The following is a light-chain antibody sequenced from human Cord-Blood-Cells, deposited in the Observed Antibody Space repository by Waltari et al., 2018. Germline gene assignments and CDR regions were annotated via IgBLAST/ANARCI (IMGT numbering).Light chain of an antibody. CDR1: NIGSKR. Sequence: SYLLTPPPSVSVAPGKTARITWGGNNIGSKREHWYQQKPGHAPVLVIYDDSDRPSGIPERFAGSNSGNTATLTISRVEAVDEADYYCQVCDSSSDHWVFGGGTKLTVL. J-gene: IGLJ2*01. CDR2: DDS. CDR3: QVCDSSSDHWV. V-gene: IGLV3-21*04.